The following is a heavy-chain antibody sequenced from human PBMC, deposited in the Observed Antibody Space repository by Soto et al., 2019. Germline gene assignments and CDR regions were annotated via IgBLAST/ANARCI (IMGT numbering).Heavy chain of an antibody. D-gene: IGHD2-15*01. J-gene: IGHJ5*02. CDR1: GGSISSGDYY. CDR3: ARAATPGTPYNYFDP. Sequence: QVQLQESGPGLMKPSQTLSLTCTVSGGSISSGDYYWSWIRQPPGKGLEWIGYIYYSVGTNYNPSLKSRLNISVDTSKNQFSLKLSSVTAADTAVYYCARAATPGTPYNYFDPWGQGTLVTVSS. CDR2: IYYSVGT. V-gene: IGHV4-30-4*01.